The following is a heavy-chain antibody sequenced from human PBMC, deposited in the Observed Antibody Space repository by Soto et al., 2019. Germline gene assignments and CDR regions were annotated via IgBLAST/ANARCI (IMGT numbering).Heavy chain of an antibody. CDR3: AKDRGDYEGGFDY. CDR2: ISYDGSNK. D-gene: IGHD4-17*01. Sequence: QVQLVESGGGVVQPGRSLRLSCAASGFTFSSYGTHWVRQAPGKGLEWVAVISYDGSNKYYADSVKGRFTISRDNSKNTLYLQMNSLRAEDTAVYYCAKDRGDYEGGFDYWGQGTLVTVSS. CDR1: GFTFSSYG. V-gene: IGHV3-30*18. J-gene: IGHJ4*02.